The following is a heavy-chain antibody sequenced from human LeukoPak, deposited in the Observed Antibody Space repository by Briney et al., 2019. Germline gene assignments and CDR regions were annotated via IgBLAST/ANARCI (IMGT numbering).Heavy chain of an antibody. J-gene: IGHJ4*02. CDR2: IYYSGST. Sequence: ETLSLTCTVSGGSISNYYWSWIRQPPGKGLEWIGYIYYSGSTNYNPSLKSRVTISVDTSKNQFSLKLSSVTAADTAVYYCARDRQYGSGRPYYFDYWGQGTLVTVSS. V-gene: IGHV4-59*01. CDR3: ARDRQYGSGRPYYFDY. CDR1: GGSISNYY. D-gene: IGHD3-10*01.